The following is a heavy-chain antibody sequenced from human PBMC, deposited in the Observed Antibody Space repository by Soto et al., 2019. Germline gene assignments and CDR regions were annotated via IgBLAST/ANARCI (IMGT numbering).Heavy chain of an antibody. Sequence: EVQLLESGGDLVQPGGSLRLSCAVSGFTFSSFSMTWVRQAPGKGLEWVSTLSASGDTADYADSVTGRFIISRDNSKNTLSLQMNSLRPEDTAMYYCARSPTSGIEGYYAFDIWGQGTSVTVSS. CDR2: LSASGDTA. V-gene: IGHV3-23*01. D-gene: IGHD1-26*01. CDR1: GFTFSSFS. CDR3: ARSPTSGIEGYYAFDI. J-gene: IGHJ3*02.